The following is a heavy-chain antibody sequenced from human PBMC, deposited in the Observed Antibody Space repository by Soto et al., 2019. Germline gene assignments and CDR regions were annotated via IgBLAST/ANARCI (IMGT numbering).Heavy chain of an antibody. J-gene: IGHJ4*02. D-gene: IGHD3-22*01. Sequence: SETLSLTCTVSGGSLSSYYWNWIRQPPGKGLEWIGDIYYGGGTNYNPSLKSRVTLSVDTSKNQFSLKLSSVTAADTAVYYCASQYYYDNSGSKTFDYWGQGTQVTVSS. V-gene: IGHV4-59*01. CDR2: IYYGGGT. CDR3: ASQYYYDNSGSKTFDY. CDR1: GGSLSSYY.